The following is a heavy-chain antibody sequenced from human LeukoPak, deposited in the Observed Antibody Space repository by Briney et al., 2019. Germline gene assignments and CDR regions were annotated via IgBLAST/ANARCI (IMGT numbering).Heavy chain of an antibody. CDR3: ARGDYGGFGP. Sequence: SETLSLTCTVSDGSISSSSYSWGWIRQPPGKGLEWIANIYHSGNTSYNPSLKSRVTISVDMSKNHFSLNLRSVTAADTAVYYCARGDYGGFGPWGQGTLVTVSS. CDR2: IYHSGNT. CDR1: DGSISSSSYS. V-gene: IGHV4-39*02. J-gene: IGHJ5*02. D-gene: IGHD4-17*01.